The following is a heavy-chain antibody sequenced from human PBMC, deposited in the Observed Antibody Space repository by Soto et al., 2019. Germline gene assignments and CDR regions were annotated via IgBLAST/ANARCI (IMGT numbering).Heavy chain of an antibody. D-gene: IGHD4-4*01. J-gene: IGHJ6*04. CDR3: ARDRRPRYSHYGMDV. Sequence: ASVKVSCKSSGFTFTDYYIHWVRQAPGQGLEWMGWINPNSGGTNYAQKFQGRVTMTRDTSISTAYTELSSAYMELSRLRSDDTALYYCARDRRPRYSHYGMDVWGSGTMVSVFS. V-gene: IGHV1-2*02. CDR1: GFTFTDYY. CDR2: INPNSGGT.